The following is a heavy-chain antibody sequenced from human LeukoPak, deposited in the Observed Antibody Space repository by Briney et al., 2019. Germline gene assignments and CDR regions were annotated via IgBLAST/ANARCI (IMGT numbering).Heavy chain of an antibody. V-gene: IGHV3-13*01. CDR3: ARVHSSSWYCCSDY. Sequence: GGSLRLSCAASRFTFSSYDMHWVRQGTGKGLEWVSGIGTAADTYYLDSVKGRFTISRENAKNTLYLQMNSLRPEDTAVYYCARVHSSSWYCCSDYWGQGTLVTVSS. D-gene: IGHD6-13*01. CDR2: IGTAADT. J-gene: IGHJ4*02. CDR1: RFTFSSYD.